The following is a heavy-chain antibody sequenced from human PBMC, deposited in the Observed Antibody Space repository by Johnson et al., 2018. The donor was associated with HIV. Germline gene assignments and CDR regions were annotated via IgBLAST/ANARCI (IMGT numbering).Heavy chain of an antibody. V-gene: IGHV3-23*04. D-gene: IGHD3-22*01. Sequence: VQLVESGGGLVQPGGSLRLSCAASGFTFSSYDMNWVRLAPGKGLEWVSGIPVINDSGQYADSVKGRFIISRDNSKNTLYLQMNSLRAEDTAVYYCAKGSGYYAAFDMWGQGTMVTVSS. J-gene: IGHJ3*02. CDR1: GFTFSSYD. CDR3: AKGSGYYAAFDM. CDR2: IPVINDSG.